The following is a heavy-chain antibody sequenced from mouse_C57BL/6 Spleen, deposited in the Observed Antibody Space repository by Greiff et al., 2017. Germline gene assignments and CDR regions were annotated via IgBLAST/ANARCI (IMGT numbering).Heavy chain of an antibody. CDR3: ARKGDYYWYFDV. D-gene: IGHD2-4*01. J-gene: IGHJ1*03. CDR1: GYAFSSYW. Sequence: QVQLQQSGAELVKPGASVKISCKASGYAFSSYWMNWVKQRPGKGLEWIGQIYPGDGDTNYNGKFKGKATLTADKSSSTAYMQLSSLTSEASAVYFCARKGDYYWYFDVWGTGTTVTVSS. CDR2: IYPGDGDT. V-gene: IGHV1-80*01.